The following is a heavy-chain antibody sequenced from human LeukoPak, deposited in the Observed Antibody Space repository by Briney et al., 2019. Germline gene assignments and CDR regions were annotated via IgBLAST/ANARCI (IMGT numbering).Heavy chain of an antibody. J-gene: IGHJ4*02. V-gene: IGHV3-48*01. CDR3: ARLTWSTTDY. Sequence: GGSLRLSCAASGFTFSSYAMSWVRQAPGKGLEWVSYISSSSSTIYYADSVKGRFTISRDNAKNSLYLQMNSLRAEDTAVYHCARLTWSTTDYWGQGTLVTVSS. D-gene: IGHD3-3*01. CDR2: ISSSSSTI. CDR1: GFTFSSYA.